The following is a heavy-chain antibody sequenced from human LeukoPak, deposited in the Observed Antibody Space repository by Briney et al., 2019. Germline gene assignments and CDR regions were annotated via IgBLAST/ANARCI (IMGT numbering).Heavy chain of an antibody. D-gene: IGHD6-6*01. CDR1: GFTFSSYS. J-gene: IGHJ6*04. CDR3: VSSPRVAAQDV. CDR2: ISGTSSYI. V-gene: IGHV3-21*01. Sequence: GGSLRLSCAASGFTFSSYSIIWVRQAPGKGLELVSSISGTSSYIYYADSVKGRFTISRDNAKNSLYLQMNRLRAEDTAVYYCVSSPRVAAQDVWGKGTTVTVSS.